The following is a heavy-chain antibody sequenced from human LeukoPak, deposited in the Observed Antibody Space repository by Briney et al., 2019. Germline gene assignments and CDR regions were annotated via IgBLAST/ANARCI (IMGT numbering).Heavy chain of an antibody. CDR1: GDSVSNKNTA. CDR2: TFYRSKWNN. J-gene: IGHJ4*02. D-gene: IGHD5-18*01. Sequence: SQTLSLTCAISGDSVSNKNTAWNWLRQSPSSGLEWLGRTFYRSKWNNDYAVSVKGRITINPDTSKNHFYLQLNSVTPEDTAVYYCARDRSFGYGSHFDYWGQGTLVTVSS. V-gene: IGHV6-1*01. CDR3: ARDRSFGYGSHFDY.